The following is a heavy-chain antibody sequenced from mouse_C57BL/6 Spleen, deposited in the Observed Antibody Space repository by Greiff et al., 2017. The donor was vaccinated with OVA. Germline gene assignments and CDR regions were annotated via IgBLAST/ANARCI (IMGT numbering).Heavy chain of an antibody. CDR1: GYTFTSYG. CDR3: AREAYYDYDRGYAMDY. Sequence: QVQLQQSGAELARPGASVKLSCKASGYTFTSYGISWVKQRTGQGLEWIGEIYPRSDNTYYNEKFKGKATLTADKSSSTAYMELRSLTSEDSAVYFCAREAYYDYDRGYAMDYWGQGTSVTVSS. J-gene: IGHJ4*01. CDR2: IYPRSDNT. D-gene: IGHD2-4*01. V-gene: IGHV1-81*01.